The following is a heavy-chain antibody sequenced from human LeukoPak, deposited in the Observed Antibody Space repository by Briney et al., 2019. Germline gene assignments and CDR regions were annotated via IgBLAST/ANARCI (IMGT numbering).Heavy chain of an antibody. V-gene: IGHV3-74*01. CDR3: ARDEGPYGMDV. Sequence: GGSLRLSCAASGFTFSSYRMHWVRQTPGEGLVWVSRINRDGSTTNYADSVKGRFTISRDNAKNTLYLQMNSLRAEDAAVYYCARDEGPYGMDVWGQGTTVTVSS. CDR1: GFTFSSYR. CDR2: INRDGSTT. J-gene: IGHJ6*02.